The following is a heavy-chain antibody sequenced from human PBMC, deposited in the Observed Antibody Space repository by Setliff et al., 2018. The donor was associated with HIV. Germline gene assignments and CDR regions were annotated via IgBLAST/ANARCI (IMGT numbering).Heavy chain of an antibody. CDR2: IYSSGRT. Sequence: SETLSLTCRVSGGSISSYHWSWIRQPAGRALEWIGRIYSSGRTNYNPSLKSRIKMSIDTPKNQFSLKLSSETAADTAVYYCASLAGGAWLHPGPWGQGTLVTVSS. CDR1: GGSISSYH. V-gene: IGHV4-4*07. CDR3: ASLAGGAWLHPGP. J-gene: IGHJ5*02. D-gene: IGHD5-12*01.